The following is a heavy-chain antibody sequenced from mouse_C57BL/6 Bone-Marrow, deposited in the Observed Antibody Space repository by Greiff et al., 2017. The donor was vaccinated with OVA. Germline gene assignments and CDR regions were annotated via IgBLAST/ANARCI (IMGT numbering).Heavy chain of an antibody. CDR3: YGNPAWFAY. J-gene: IGHJ3*01. D-gene: IGHD2-1*01. CDR1: GYTFTSYW. Sequence: VKLQQPGAELVKPGASVKLSCKASGYTFTSYWMHWVKQRPGQGLEWIGMIHPNSGSTNYNEKFKSKATLTVDKSSSTAYMQLSSLTSEDSAVYYCYGNPAWFAYWGQGTLVTVSA. CDR2: IHPNSGST. V-gene: IGHV1-64*01.